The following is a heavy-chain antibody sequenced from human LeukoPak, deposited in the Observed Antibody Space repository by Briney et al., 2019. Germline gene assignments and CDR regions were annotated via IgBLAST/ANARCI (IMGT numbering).Heavy chain of an antibody. CDR1: GYTFTGYY. Sequence: ASVKVSCTASGYTFTGYYLHWVRQAPGQGLEWMGWINPNSGGTNYAQKFQGRVTMTRDTSITTAYMELSRLRSDDAALYYCASGARYCGGDSCYGPFGYWGQGTLVTVSS. CDR3: ASGARYCGGDSCYGPFGY. CDR2: INPNSGGT. D-gene: IGHD2-15*01. V-gene: IGHV1-2*02. J-gene: IGHJ4*02.